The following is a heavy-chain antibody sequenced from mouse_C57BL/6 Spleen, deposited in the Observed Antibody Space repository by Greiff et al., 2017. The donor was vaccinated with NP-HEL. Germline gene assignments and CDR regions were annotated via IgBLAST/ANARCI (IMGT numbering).Heavy chain of an antibody. CDR2: IHPNSGST. V-gene: IGHV1-64*01. J-gene: IGHJ1*03. Sequence: QVQLQQPGAELVKPGASVKLSCEASGYTFTSYRMHWVKQRPGQGLEWIGMIHPNSGSTNYNEKVKSKATLTVDKSSSTAYMQLSSLTSEDSAVYYCARSDGYPLWYFDVWGTGTTVTVSS. D-gene: IGHD2-3*01. CDR3: ARSDGYPLWYFDV. CDR1: GYTFTSYR.